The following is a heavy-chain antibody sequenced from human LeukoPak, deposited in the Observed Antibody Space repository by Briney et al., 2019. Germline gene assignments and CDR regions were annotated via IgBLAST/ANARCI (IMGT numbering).Heavy chain of an antibody. J-gene: IGHJ4*02. Sequence: SETLSLTCTLSGGSISSYYWSWIRQPAGKGLEWIGRIYTSGSTNYNPSLKSRVTMSVDTSKHQFSLKLSSVTAADTAVYYCARANYDILTGYPLPIFDYWGQGTLVTVSS. CDR2: IYTSGST. CDR3: ARANYDILTGYPLPIFDY. D-gene: IGHD3-9*01. CDR1: GGSISSYY. V-gene: IGHV4-4*07.